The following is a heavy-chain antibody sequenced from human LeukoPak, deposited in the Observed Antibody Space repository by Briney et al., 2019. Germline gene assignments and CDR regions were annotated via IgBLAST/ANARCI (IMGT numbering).Heavy chain of an antibody. CDR2: ISGSGGST. V-gene: IGHV3-23*01. J-gene: IGHJ6*03. Sequence: GGSLRLSCAASGFTFSSYAMSWVRQAPGKGLEWVSAISGSGGSTYYADSVKGRFTISRDNAKNSLYLQMNSLRAEDTAVYYCAREAGQRAYYYYYYMDVWGKGTTVTVSS. CDR3: AREAGQRAYYYYYYMDV. CDR1: GFTFSSYA.